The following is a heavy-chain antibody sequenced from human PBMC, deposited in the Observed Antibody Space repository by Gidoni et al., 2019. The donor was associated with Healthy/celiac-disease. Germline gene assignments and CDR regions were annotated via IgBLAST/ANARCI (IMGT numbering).Heavy chain of an antibody. V-gene: IGHV3-23*01. CDR1: GFTFSSYA. CDR2: ISGSGGST. CDR3: AKGGEGIVVGAEWDY. Sequence: EVQLLESGGGLVPPGGSLRLSCAASGFTFSSYAMSWVRQAPGKGLEWVSAISGSGGSTDYADSVKGRFTISQDNSKNTLYLQMNSLSAEDTAVYYCAKGGEGIVVGAEWDYWGQGTLVTVSS. J-gene: IGHJ4*02. D-gene: IGHD2-2*01.